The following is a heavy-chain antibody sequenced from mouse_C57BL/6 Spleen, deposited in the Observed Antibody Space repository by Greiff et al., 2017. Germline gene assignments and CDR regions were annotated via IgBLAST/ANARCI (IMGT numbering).Heavy chain of an antibody. CDR2: IDPNSGGT. V-gene: IGHV1-72*01. CDR3: ARYYYGSSNYAMDY. D-gene: IGHD1-1*01. J-gene: IGHJ4*01. Sequence: PGRGLEWIGRIDPNSGGTKYNEKFKSKATLTVDKPSSTAYMQLSSLTSEDSAVYYCARYYYGSSNYAMDYWGQGTSVTVSS.